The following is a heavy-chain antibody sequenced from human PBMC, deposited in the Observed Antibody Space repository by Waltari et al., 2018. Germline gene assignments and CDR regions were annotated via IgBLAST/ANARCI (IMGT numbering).Heavy chain of an antibody. J-gene: IGHJ3*02. CDR3: ARVGATSGAFDI. D-gene: IGHD1-26*01. Sequence: EVQLVESGGGLVKPGGSLRLSCAASGFTFSSYSMNWVRQAPGKGLEWVSSISSSSSYIYYADSVKGRFTISRDNAKNSLYLQMNSLRAEDTAVYYCARVGATSGAFDIWGQGTMVTVSS. CDR1: GFTFSSYS. CDR2: ISSSSSYI. V-gene: IGHV3-21*01.